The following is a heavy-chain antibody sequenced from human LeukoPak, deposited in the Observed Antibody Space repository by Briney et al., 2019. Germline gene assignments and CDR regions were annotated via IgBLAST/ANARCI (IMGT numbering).Heavy chain of an antibody. Sequence: PGGSLRLSCAASGFTFSSYAMHWVRQTPGKGLEWVSSISWNSGSIGYVDSVKGRFTTSRDNAKNSLYLQMNSLRAEDTALYYCAKGIWGVVVPAADDGFTFWGQGTMVTVSS. CDR3: AKGIWGVVVPAADDGFTF. D-gene: IGHD2-2*01. CDR1: GFTFSSYA. CDR2: ISWNSGSI. J-gene: IGHJ3*01. V-gene: IGHV3-9*01.